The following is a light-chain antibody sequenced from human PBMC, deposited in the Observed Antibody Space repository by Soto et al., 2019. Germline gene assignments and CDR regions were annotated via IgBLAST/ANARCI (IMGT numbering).Light chain of an antibody. J-gene: IGKJ1*01. CDR2: VAS. CDR1: QSVSSSY. Sequence: ESVLTHSPGTLSLSPGERATLSCRASQSVSSSYLAWYQQKPGQAPRLLIYVASSRATGIPDRFSGSGSGTDFTLTISRLEPEDFAVYYCQQYGSSLWTFGQGTKV. V-gene: IGKV3-20*01. CDR3: QQYGSSLWT.